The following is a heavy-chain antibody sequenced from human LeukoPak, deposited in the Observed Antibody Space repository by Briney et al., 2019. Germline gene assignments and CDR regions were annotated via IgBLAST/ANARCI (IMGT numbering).Heavy chain of an antibody. CDR3: ARVRDTAMVRFDY. J-gene: IGHJ4*02. CDR2: TYYSGST. Sequence: KSSETLSLTCTVSGGSISSYYWSWIRQPPGKGLEWIGYTYYSGSTNYNPSLKSRVTISVDTSKNQFSLKLSSVTAADTAVYYCARVRDTAMVRFDYWGQGTLVTVSS. V-gene: IGHV4-59*01. D-gene: IGHD5-18*01. CDR1: GGSISSYY.